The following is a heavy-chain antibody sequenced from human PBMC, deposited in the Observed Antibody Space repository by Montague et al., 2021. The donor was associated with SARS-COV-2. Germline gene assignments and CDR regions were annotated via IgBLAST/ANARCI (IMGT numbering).Heavy chain of an antibody. CDR1: GFSLSTSGMC. Sequence: PALVIPTQTLTLTCTFSGFSLSTSGMCVSWIRQPPGKALEWLARIDWDDDKYYSTSLKTRLTISKDTSKNQVVLTMTNMDPVGTATYYCARIRFIDHRNAFDIWGQGTMVTVSS. V-gene: IGHV2-70*11. J-gene: IGHJ3*02. CDR3: ARIRFIDHRNAFDI. D-gene: IGHD1-14*01. CDR2: IDWDDDK.